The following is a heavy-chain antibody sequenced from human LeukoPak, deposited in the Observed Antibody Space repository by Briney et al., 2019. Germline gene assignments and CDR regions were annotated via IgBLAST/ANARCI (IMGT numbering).Heavy chain of an antibody. CDR2: INPNSGGT. Sequence: GASVKVSCKASGYTFTGYYMHWVRQAPGQGLEWMGWINPNSGGTNYAQKFQGRVTMTRDTSTSTAYMELRSLRSDDTAVYYCARDSSGYLDYWGQGTLVTVSS. D-gene: IGHD3-22*01. J-gene: IGHJ4*02. CDR3: ARDSSGYLDY. V-gene: IGHV1-2*02. CDR1: GYTFTGYY.